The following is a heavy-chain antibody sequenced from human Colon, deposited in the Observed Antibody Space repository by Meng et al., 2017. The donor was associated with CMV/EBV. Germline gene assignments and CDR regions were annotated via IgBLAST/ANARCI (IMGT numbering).Heavy chain of an antibody. V-gene: IGHV4-34*01. J-gene: IGHJ4*02. CDR3: ARAEAAGGFDY. Sequence: SETLSLTCAVYGGSFSGYYWSWIRQPPGKGLEWIGEINHSGSTNYSPSLKSRVTISVDTSKNQFSLKLSSVTAADTAVYYCARAEAAGGFDYWGQGTLVTVSS. CDR1: GGSFSGYY. CDR2: INHSGST. D-gene: IGHD6-13*01.